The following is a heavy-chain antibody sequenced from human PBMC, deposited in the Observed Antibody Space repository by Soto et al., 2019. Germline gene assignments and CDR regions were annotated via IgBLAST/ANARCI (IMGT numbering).Heavy chain of an antibody. J-gene: IGHJ6*02. Sequence: SVKVSCKASGGTFSSYAISWVRQAPGQRLDWMGGIIPILGTANYAQKFQGRVTITADESTSTAYMELSSLRSEDTAVYYCARDRGIYCSSTSCRGGMDVWGQGTTVTVSS. CDR2: IIPILGTA. D-gene: IGHD2-2*01. CDR3: ARDRGIYCSSTSCRGGMDV. V-gene: IGHV1-69*13. CDR1: GGTFSSYA.